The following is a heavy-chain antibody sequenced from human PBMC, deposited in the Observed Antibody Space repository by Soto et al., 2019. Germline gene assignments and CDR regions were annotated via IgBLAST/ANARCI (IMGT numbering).Heavy chain of an antibody. J-gene: IGHJ6*02. CDR2: IQQDGSQK. V-gene: IGHV3-7*01. Sequence: PGGSLRLSCAASGFTFSSYWMSWVRQAPGKGLEWVANIQQDGSQKWYVDSVKGRFTISRDNSKKTLYLQMNSLRAEDTAVYYFARDHPPPFLRFLEWSYGMDVWGHGTTVTVSS. CDR1: GFTFSSYW. D-gene: IGHD3-3*01. CDR3: ARDHPPPFLRFLEWSYGMDV.